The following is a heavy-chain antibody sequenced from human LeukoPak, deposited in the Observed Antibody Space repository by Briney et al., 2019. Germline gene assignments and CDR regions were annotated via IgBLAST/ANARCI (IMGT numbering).Heavy chain of an antibody. J-gene: IGHJ4*02. CDR1: GYTFTYYY. Sequence: GASVKLSFKSSGYTFTYYYIHLERHAPGQGLESRGYISPKSDGTQYAHNFHGKFSITSDTSVHTAYMELRRLRSDDTALYYCARIEGSAITFWGQGTLVTVSS. D-gene: IGHD3-16*01. CDR3: ARIEGSAITF. V-gene: IGHV1-2*07. CDR2: ISPKSDGT.